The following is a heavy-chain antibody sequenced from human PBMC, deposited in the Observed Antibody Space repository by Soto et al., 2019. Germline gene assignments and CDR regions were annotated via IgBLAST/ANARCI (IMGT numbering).Heavy chain of an antibody. D-gene: IGHD1-26*01. CDR2: ISASGGST. Sequence: SLRLSCAASGITLSSYAMSWVRQAPGKGPEWVSGISASGGSTSYADSVKGRFTISRDNSKNTLYLQMNSLRADDTAVYHCAKGQNSGTYRFYFDYWGQGALVTVSS. CDR3: AKGQNSGTYRFYFDY. V-gene: IGHV3-23*01. CDR1: GITLSSYA. J-gene: IGHJ4*02.